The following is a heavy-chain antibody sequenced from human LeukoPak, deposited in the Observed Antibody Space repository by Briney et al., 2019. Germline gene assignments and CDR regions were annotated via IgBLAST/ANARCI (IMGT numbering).Heavy chain of an antibody. Sequence: SQTLSLTCAISGDSVSSNSAAWNWIRQSPSRGLEWLGRTYYRSKWYNDYAVSVKSRITINPDTSKNQFSLQLNSMTPEDTAVYYCARDRIAAAGMDYYYYMDVWGKGTTVTISS. CDR1: GDSVSSNSAA. D-gene: IGHD6-13*01. CDR2: TYYRSKWYN. CDR3: ARDRIAAAGMDYYYYMDV. V-gene: IGHV6-1*01. J-gene: IGHJ6*03.